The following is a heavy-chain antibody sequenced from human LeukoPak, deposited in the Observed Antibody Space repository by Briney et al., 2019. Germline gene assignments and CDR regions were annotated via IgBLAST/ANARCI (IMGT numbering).Heavy chain of an antibody. V-gene: IGHV4-38-2*02. CDR3: ARDSDGAYDLLDY. CDR1: GYSITSGYY. D-gene: IGHD4-17*01. CDR2: VYHSGST. Sequence: SETLSLTCAVSGYSITSGYYWGWIRQPQGEGLEWIGSVYHSGSTYYNPSLKSRVTMSVDTSKNQFSLKLNSVTAADTAVYYCARDSDGAYDLLDYWGQGTLVTVSS. J-gene: IGHJ4*02.